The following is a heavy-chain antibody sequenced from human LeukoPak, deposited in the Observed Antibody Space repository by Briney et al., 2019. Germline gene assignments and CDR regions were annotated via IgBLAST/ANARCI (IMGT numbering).Heavy chain of an antibody. CDR3: TTPAAGPRAEYSQY. CDR2: ISPDARYI. V-gene: IGHV3-21*01. J-gene: IGHJ1*01. D-gene: IGHD6-13*01. CDR1: GFTFSRYS. Sequence: GGSLRLSCAASGFTFSRYSMNWVRQAPGKGLDWVSSISPDARYIYYADSLKGRFTVSRDNAKNSLYLQMNSLAVEDTAVYYCTTPAAGPRAEYSQYWGLGTLVTVSP.